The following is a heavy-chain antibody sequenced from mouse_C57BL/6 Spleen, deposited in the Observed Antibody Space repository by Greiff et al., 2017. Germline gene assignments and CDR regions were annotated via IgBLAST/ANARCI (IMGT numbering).Heavy chain of an antibody. CDR1: GFTFSSYA. D-gene: IGHD1-1*02. CDR3: TRDGGRWYAMDY. Sequence: EVQGVESGEGLVKPGGSLKLSCAASGFTFSSYAMSWVRQTPEKRLEWVAYISSGGDYIYYADTVKGRFTISRDNARNTLYLQMSSLKSEDTAMYYCTRDGGRWYAMDYWGQGTSVTVSS. CDR2: ISSGGDYI. J-gene: IGHJ4*01. V-gene: IGHV5-9-1*02.